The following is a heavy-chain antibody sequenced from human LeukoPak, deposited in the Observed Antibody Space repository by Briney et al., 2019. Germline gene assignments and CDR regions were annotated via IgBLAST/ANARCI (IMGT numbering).Heavy chain of an antibody. Sequence: SETLSLTCTVSGGSISSYYWSWIRQPPGKGLEWIGYIYYSGSTNYNPSLKSRVTISVDTSKNQFSLKLSSVTAADTAVYYCANYDSSGFDAFDIWGQGTMVTVSS. V-gene: IGHV4-59*01. CDR3: ANYDSSGFDAFDI. J-gene: IGHJ3*02. D-gene: IGHD3-22*01. CDR2: IYYSGST. CDR1: GGSISSYY.